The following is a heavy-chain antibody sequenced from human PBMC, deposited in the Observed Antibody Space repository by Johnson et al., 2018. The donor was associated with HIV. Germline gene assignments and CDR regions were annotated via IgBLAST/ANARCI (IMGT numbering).Heavy chain of an antibody. CDR1: GFTFSSFG. D-gene: IGHD3-16*02. V-gene: IGHV3-30*03. Sequence: QVQLVESGGGVVQPGRSLRLSCAASGFTFSSFGMHWVRQDPGKGLEWMTIISDDGSNKYYADSVKGRFTISRDNSKNTLYLQMNSLRAEDTAVYFCARGPIADDAFDIWGQGTMVTVSS. CDR3: ARGPIADDAFDI. J-gene: IGHJ3*02. CDR2: ISDDGSNK.